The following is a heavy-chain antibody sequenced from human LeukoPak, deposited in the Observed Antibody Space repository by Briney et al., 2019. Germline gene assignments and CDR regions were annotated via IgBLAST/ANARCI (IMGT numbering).Heavy chain of an antibody. CDR3: ARTYYYGSGSSRRGWFDP. J-gene: IGHJ5*02. Sequence: PSETLSLTCAVYGGSFSGYYWSWLRQPPGKGLEWIGEINHSGSTNYNPSLKSRVTISVDTSKNQFSLKLSSVTAADTAVYYCARTYYYGSGSSRRGWFDPWGQGTLVTVSS. D-gene: IGHD3-10*01. CDR1: GGSFSGYY. CDR2: INHSGST. V-gene: IGHV4-34*01.